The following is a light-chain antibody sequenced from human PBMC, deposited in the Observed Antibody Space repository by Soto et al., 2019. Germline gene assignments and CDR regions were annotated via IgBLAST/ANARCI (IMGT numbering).Light chain of an antibody. CDR1: SSDVGAYNY. V-gene: IGLV2-14*01. CDR2: DVN. CDR3: TSWTTSTTMK. J-gene: IGLJ2*01. Sequence: QSALTQPASVSGSPGQSITISCTGTSSDVGAYNYVSWYQQHPGKAPKLMIYDVNIRPSGVSNRFSGSKSCNTASLTISGLQAEDEADDYCTSWTTSTTMKFGGGTKLTVL.